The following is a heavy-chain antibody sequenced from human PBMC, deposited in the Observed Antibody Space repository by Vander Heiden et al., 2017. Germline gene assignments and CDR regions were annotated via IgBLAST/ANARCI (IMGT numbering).Heavy chain of an antibody. J-gene: IGHJ3*02. Sequence: QVQLVQSGAEVKKPGASVRVSCKTSGYTFTGFYMHWVRQAPGQGLEWMGWINPNSGGTKYAKKFQGRVTMTRDTSISTAYMELSRLRSDDTAVFYCARSGTRDAFDIWGQGTMVTVSS. V-gene: IGHV1-2*02. CDR1: GYTFTGFY. CDR2: INPNSGGT. D-gene: IGHD1-1*01. CDR3: ARSGTRDAFDI.